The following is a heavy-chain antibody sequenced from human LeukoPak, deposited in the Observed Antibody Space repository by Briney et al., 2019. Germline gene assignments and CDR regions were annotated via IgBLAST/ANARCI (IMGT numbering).Heavy chain of an antibody. CDR2: IYSGGST. CDR1: GFTVSSNY. Sequence: GGSLRLSCAASGFTVSSNYMSWVRQAPGKGLEWVSVIYSGGSTYYADSVKGRFTISRDNSKNTLYLQMNRLRAEDTAVYYCARDRAYYSSSWWDDYWGQGTLVTVSS. V-gene: IGHV3-66*02. J-gene: IGHJ4*02. D-gene: IGHD6-13*01. CDR3: ARDRAYYSSSWWDDY.